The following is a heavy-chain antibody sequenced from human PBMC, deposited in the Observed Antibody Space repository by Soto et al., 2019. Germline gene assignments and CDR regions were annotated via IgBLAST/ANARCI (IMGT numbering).Heavy chain of an antibody. CDR3: ARGIKGLPPSAFDI. CDR2: LNPNTDKT. CDR1: GYTFSNYD. D-gene: IGHD5-12*01. Sequence: GASVEVSCKASGYTFSNYDINWVRQATGQGLEWMGWLNPNTDKTGSAQKFQGRVTMTRNTSISTAYLELSGLRSDDTAVYYCARGIKGLPPSAFDIWGQGTRVTVSS. J-gene: IGHJ3*02. V-gene: IGHV1-8*01.